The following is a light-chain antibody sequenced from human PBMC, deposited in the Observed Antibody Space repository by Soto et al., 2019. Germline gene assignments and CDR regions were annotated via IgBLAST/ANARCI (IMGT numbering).Light chain of an antibody. V-gene: IGKV2-28*01. CDR2: LGS. CDR1: QSLLHSNGYNY. CDR3: MQALQTPNT. Sequence: DLVMTQSPLSLPVTPGEPASISCRSSQSLLHSNGYNYFDWYLQKPGQSPQLLIYLGSNRASGVPDRFSASGSGTDFTLKISRVEAEDVGVYYCMQALQTPNTFGQGTRLEIK. J-gene: IGKJ5*01.